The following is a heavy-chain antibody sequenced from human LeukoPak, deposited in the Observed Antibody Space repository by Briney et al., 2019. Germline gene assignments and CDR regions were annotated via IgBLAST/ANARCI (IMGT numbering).Heavy chain of an antibody. V-gene: IGHV3-30*18. Sequence: PGGSLRLSCAAPGFSFREYGMHWVRQAPGKGLEWVAVISYDGSTKHYADSVKGRFTISRDNSKNTLFLQMNSLRSEDMGIYYCAKGDYGDFLYYFNYWGQGTLVTVSS. CDR3: AKGDYGDFLYYFNY. CDR1: GFSFREYG. D-gene: IGHD4-17*01. CDR2: ISYDGSTK. J-gene: IGHJ4*02.